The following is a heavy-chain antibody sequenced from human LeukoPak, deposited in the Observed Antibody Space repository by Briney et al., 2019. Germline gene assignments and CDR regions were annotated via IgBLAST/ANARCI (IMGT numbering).Heavy chain of an antibody. CDR1: GFTFSTYT. Sequence: GGSLRLSCAASGFTFSTYTMHWVRQAPGKGPEWVSYISSSSGIIYYTDSVKGRFTVSRDNAKNSLYLQMNSLRAEDTAVYYCAELGITMIGGVWGKGTTVTISS. J-gene: IGHJ6*04. V-gene: IGHV3-48*01. CDR3: AELGITMIGGV. CDR2: ISSSSGII. D-gene: IGHD3-10*02.